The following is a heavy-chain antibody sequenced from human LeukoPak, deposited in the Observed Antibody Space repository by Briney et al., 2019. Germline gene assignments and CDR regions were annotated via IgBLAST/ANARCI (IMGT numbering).Heavy chain of an antibody. D-gene: IGHD3-22*01. CDR1: GVSITSYY. V-gene: IGHV4-59*08. J-gene: IGHJ4*02. CDR2: IYHSGST. Sequence: SETLSLTCTVSGVSITSYYWSWIRQPPGKGLEWIGSIYHSGSTNDNPSLKSRVTTTVDTSKNQFPLKLSSVTAADTAVYYCARRGYYYDSSHYYYFDYWGQGTLVTVSS. CDR3: ARRGYYYDSSHYYYFDY.